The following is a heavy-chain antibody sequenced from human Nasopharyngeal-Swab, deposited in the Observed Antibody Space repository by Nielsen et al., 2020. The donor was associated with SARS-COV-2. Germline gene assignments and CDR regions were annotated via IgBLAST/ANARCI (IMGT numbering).Heavy chain of an antibody. J-gene: IGHJ6*02. V-gene: IGHV4-30-4*01. Sequence: WIRQPPGKGLEWIGYIYYSGSTYYNPSLKSRVTISVDTSKNQFSLKLSSVTAADTAVYYCARAGDIRYYCYGMDVWGQGTTVTVSS. D-gene: IGHD2-21*01. CDR2: IYYSGST. CDR3: ARAGDIRYYCYGMDV.